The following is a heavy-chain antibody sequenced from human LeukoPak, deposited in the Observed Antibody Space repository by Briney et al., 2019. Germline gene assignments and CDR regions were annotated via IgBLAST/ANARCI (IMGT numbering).Heavy chain of an antibody. CDR3: AREQLVYYYYMDV. CDR1: GGSISSSSYY. D-gene: IGHD6-6*01. J-gene: IGHJ6*03. Sequence: SETLSLTCTVSGGSISSSSYYWGWIRQPPGKGLEWIGSIYYSGSTYYNPSLKSRVTISVDTSKNQSSLKLSSVTAADTAVYYCAREQLVYYYYMDVWGKGTTVTVSS. CDR2: IYYSGST. V-gene: IGHV4-39*07.